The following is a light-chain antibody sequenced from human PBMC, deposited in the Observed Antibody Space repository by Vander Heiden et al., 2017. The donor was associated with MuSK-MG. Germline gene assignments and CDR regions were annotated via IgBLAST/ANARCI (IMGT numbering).Light chain of an antibody. Sequence: VLTQSPGTLSLSPGEGAPLSCSPSRSLLSAPLAWYQQKPVQAPRLLMYGASNRAPGIPERFGGSGSGTDFTLTISRLEPEDFAVYYCQRYSSSPPTFGQGTKVEIK. J-gene: IGKJ1*01. V-gene: IGKV3-20*01. CDR3: QRYSSSPPT. CDR1: RSLLSAP. CDR2: GAS.